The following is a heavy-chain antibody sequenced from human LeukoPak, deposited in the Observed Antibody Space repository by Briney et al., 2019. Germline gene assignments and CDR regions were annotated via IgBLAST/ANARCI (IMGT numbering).Heavy chain of an antibody. CDR3: ATGYLLRGYYFDY. J-gene: IGHJ4*02. CDR1: GYTFTSYD. CDR2: MNPNSGNT. V-gene: IGHV1-8*01. D-gene: IGHD2-2*01. Sequence: ASVKVSCKASGYTFTSYDINWVRQATGQGLEWMGWMNPNSGNTGYAQKFQGRVTMTRNTSISTAYMELSSLRSEDTAVYYCATGYLLRGYYFDYWGQGTLVTVSS.